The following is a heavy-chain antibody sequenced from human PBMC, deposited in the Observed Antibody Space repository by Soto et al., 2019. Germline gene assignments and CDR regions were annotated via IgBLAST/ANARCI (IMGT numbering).Heavy chain of an antibody. J-gene: IGHJ3*02. CDR2: ISGSGGGT. D-gene: IGHD3-22*01. CDR3: AKAHSSGYTKDGFDI. Sequence: EVQLLESGGGLVQPGGSLRLSCAASGFTYRSYAMNWVRQAPGKGLEWVSGISGSGGGTYYADSVQGRFSISRDNSKNPLYLQMSSLRAEDTAVYYCAKAHSSGYTKDGFDIWGQGTTVTVSS. CDR1: GFTYRSYA. V-gene: IGHV3-23*01.